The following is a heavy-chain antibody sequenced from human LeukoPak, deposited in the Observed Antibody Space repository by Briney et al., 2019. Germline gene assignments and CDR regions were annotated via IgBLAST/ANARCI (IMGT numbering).Heavy chain of an antibody. J-gene: IGHJ4*02. CDR2: IKQDGSEK. CDR1: GFTFSSYW. V-gene: IGHV3-7*03. D-gene: IGHD4-17*01. CDR3: ARDQAVTPLSFFFDY. Sequence: PGGSLRLSCAASGFTFSSYWMSWVRQAPGKGLEWVANIKQDGSEKYYVDSVKGRFTISRDNAKNSLYLQMNSLRAEDTAVYYCARDQAVTPLSFFFDYWGEGTLVTVSS.